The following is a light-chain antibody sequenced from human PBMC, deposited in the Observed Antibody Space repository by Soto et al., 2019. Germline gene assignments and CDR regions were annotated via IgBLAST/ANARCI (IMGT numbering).Light chain of an antibody. CDR3: QKYNPGPFT. V-gene: IGKV1-27*01. CDR1: QDIGHF. Sequence: DIQMAQSPSSLSAAVGDRVTITCRASQDIGHFLAWYQQKPGKVPQLLIYAASTLQSGVPSRFSGSGSGTDVTLTIDSLQTEDVATYYCQKYNPGPFTFGPGTKVDL. J-gene: IGKJ3*01. CDR2: AAS.